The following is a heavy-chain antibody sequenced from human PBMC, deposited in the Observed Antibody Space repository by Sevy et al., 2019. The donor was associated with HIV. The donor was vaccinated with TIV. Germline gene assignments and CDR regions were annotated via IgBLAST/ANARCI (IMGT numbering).Heavy chain of an antibody. Sequence: SETLSLTCTVSGGSISSGGYYWSWIRQHPGKGLEWIGYIYYSGSTYYNPSLKSRVTISVDTSKNQFSLKLSSVTAADTAVYYCARDRGYYDSSGYYPTPYFDYWGQGTLATVSS. D-gene: IGHD3-22*01. CDR3: ARDRGYYDSSGYYPTPYFDY. CDR2: IYYSGST. J-gene: IGHJ4*02. CDR1: GGSISSGGYY. V-gene: IGHV4-31*03.